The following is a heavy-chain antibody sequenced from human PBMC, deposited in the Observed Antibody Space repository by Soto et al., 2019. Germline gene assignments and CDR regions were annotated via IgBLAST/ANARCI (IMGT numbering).Heavy chain of an antibody. J-gene: IGHJ4*02. CDR1: GFTFSSYS. V-gene: IGHV3-48*02. CDR3: ERDGDDSSGHYFPY. Sequence: GGSLRLSGSDSGFTFSSYSMNWVLHAPGKGLEWVPYISSSSSTIYYSDSVKGRFTISRDNAKNSLYLQMNSLRDEYTAVYYCERDGDDSSGHYFPYWAKGTLVTASS. D-gene: IGHD3-22*01. CDR2: ISSSSSTI.